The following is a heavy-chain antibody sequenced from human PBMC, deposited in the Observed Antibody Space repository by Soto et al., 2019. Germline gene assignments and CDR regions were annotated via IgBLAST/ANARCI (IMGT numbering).Heavy chain of an antibody. CDR2: IWKDGNNK. V-gene: IGHV3-33*01. D-gene: IGHD3-3*01. CDR1: GFTVSNYG. CDR3: AREEGWTDEAFDI. J-gene: IGHJ3*02. Sequence: QVQLVESGGGVVQPGQSLRLSCAASGFTVSNYGMHWVRQAPGKGLEWVAVIWKDGNNKYYRDSVKGRFTISRDNSKKTLELKSSSLRGEDRPVNYCAREEGWTDEAFDIGGQGTMVPVSS.